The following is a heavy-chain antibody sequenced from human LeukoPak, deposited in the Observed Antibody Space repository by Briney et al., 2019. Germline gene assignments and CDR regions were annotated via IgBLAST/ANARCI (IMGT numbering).Heavy chain of an antibody. J-gene: IGHJ6*03. D-gene: IGHD4-17*01. Sequence: GGSLRLSCAASDFTVSSNYISWVRQAPGKGLEWVSSISSSSSYIYYADSVKGRFTISRDNAKNSLYLQMNSLRAEDTAVYYCARMGVEVTVTTGLGYYYYYMDVWGKGTTVTVSS. CDR3: ARMGVEVTVTTGLGYYYYYMDV. V-gene: IGHV3-21*01. CDR1: DFTVSSNY. CDR2: ISSSSSYI.